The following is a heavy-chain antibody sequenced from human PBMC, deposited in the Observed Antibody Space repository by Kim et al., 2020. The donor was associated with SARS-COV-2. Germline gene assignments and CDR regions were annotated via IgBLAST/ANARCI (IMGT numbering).Heavy chain of an antibody. CDR3: ARGRLRVDY. Sequence: SETLSLTCAVYGGSFSGYYWSWIRQPPGKGLEWIGEINHSGSTNYNPSLKSRVTISVDTSKNQFSLKLSSVTAADTAVYYCARGRLRVDYWGQGTLVTVSS. V-gene: IGHV4-34*01. CDR2: INHSGST. J-gene: IGHJ4*02. D-gene: IGHD4-17*01. CDR1: GGSFSGYY.